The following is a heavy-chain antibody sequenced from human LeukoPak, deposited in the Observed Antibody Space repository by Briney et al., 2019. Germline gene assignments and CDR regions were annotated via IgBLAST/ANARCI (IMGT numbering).Heavy chain of an antibody. CDR3: ARYDFWSGYHFDY. J-gene: IGHJ4*02. D-gene: IGHD3-3*01. CDR1: GYSISSGYY. Sequence: SETLSLTCTVSGYSISSGYYWGWIRQPPGKGLEWIVSIYHSGSTYYNPPLKSRGTISVDTSKNQFSLKLTSVTAADTAVYYCARYDFWSGYHFDYWGQGTLVTVSS. CDR2: IYHSGST. V-gene: IGHV4-38-2*02.